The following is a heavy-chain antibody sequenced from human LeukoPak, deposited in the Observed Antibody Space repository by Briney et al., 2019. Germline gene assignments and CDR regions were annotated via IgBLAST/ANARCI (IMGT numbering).Heavy chain of an antibody. CDR1: GYTLTSYY. CDR3: AREEEGGTFDY. J-gene: IGHJ4*02. D-gene: IGHD3-16*01. Sequence: ASVKVSCKASGYTLTSYYMHWVRQAPGQGREGMGIMKPSRVSTTYAQKFQGRVTMTWDTSSSTVYMELSSLRSDDTAVYYCAREEEGGTFDYWGQGTLVTVSS. V-gene: IGHV1-46*01. CDR2: MKPSRVST.